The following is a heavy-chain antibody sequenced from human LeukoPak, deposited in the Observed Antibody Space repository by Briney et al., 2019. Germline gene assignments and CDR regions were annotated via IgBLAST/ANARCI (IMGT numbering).Heavy chain of an antibody. V-gene: IGHV4-31*03. CDR1: GGSISSGGYY. J-gene: IGHJ4*02. D-gene: IGHD5-12*01. CDR3: ARTVVEMATMSFDY. Sequence: PSETLSLTCTVSGGSISSGGYYWSWIRQHPGKGLEWIGYIYYSGSTYYNPSLKSRVTISVDTSKKQFSLKLSSVTAADTAVYYCARTVVEMATMSFDYWGQGTLVTVSS. CDR2: IYYSGST.